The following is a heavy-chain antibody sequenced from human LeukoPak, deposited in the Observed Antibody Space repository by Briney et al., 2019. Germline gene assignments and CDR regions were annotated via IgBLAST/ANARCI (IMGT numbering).Heavy chain of an antibody. CDR2: IYYSGST. CDR3: ARDLGTAAGPGYNWFDP. J-gene: IGHJ5*02. D-gene: IGHD6-13*01. V-gene: IGHV4-31*03. Sequence: SETLSLTCTVSGGSISSGGYYWSWIRQHPGKGLEWIGYIYYSGSTYYNPSLKSRVTISVDTSKNQFSLKLSSVTAADTAVYYCARDLGTAAGPGYNWFDPWGQGTLVTVSS. CDR1: GGSISSGGYY.